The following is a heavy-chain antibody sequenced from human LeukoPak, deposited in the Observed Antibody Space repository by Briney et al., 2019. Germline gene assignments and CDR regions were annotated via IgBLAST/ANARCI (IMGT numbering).Heavy chain of an antibody. D-gene: IGHD5-12*01. CDR3: ARVSGYDWESFYDY. Sequence: GGSLRLSCAASGFTFSSYNMNWVRQAPGKGLEWVSFISSSSSYIYYADSVEGRFTISRDNAKNSLYLQMNNLRAEDTAVYYCARVSGYDWESFYDYWGQGTLVTVSS. J-gene: IGHJ4*02. CDR1: GFTFSSYN. V-gene: IGHV3-21*04. CDR2: ISSSSSYI.